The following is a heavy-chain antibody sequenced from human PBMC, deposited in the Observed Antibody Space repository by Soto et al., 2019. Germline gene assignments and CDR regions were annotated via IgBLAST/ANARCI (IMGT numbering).Heavy chain of an antibody. CDR2: ILPIFGTA. Sequence: SVEVSCRAAGDTFSSYAISWVRQATGQGREWMGGILPIFGTANYAQKFQGRVTITADESTSTAYMDLSSLISEDTAVYYCARVIGYSYGFYYYGLDVWGQGTKVTVSS. D-gene: IGHD5-18*01. V-gene: IGHV1-69*13. CDR1: GDTFSSYA. J-gene: IGHJ6*02. CDR3: ARVIGYSYGFYYYGLDV.